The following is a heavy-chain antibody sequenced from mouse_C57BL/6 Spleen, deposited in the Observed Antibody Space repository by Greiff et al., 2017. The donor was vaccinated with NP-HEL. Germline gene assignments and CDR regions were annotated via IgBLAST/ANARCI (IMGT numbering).Heavy chain of an antibody. CDR1: GFTFSSYA. CDR3: TRDNDYAGYFDV. J-gene: IGHJ1*03. CDR2: ISSGGDYI. D-gene: IGHD2-4*01. V-gene: IGHV5-9-1*02. Sequence: EVMLVESGEGLVKPGGSLKLSCAASGFTFSSYAMSWVRQTPEKRLEWVAYISSGGDYIYYADTVKGRFTISRDNARNTLYLQMSSLKSEDTAMYYCTRDNDYAGYFDVWGTGTTVTVSS.